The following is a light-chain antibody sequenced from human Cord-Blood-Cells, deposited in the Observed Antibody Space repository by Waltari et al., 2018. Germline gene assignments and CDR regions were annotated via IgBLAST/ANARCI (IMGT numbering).Light chain of an antibody. Sequence: QSVLPPPPSVSGAPGQRVTISCTGSSSTIGAGYDVHWYQQLPGTAPKLLIYGNSNRPSGVPDRFSGSKSGSSASLAITWLQAEDEADYYCQSYDSSLSGSVFGGGTKLTVL. CDR1: SSTIGAGYD. CDR3: QSYDSSLSGSV. V-gene: IGLV1-40*01. J-gene: IGLJ2*01. CDR2: GNS.